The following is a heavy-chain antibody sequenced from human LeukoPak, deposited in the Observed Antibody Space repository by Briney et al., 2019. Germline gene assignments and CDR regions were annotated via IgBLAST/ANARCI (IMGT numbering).Heavy chain of an antibody. CDR3: AGGGYSSPNWFDP. CDR2: INPNSGGA. D-gene: IGHD6-13*01. CDR1: GYTFTGYY. V-gene: IGHV1-2*02. J-gene: IGHJ5*02. Sequence: GTSVKVSCKASGYTFTGYYMHWVRQAPGQGLEWMGWINPNSGGANYAQKFQGRVTMTRDTSISTAYMELSRLRSDDTAVYYCAGGGYSSPNWFDPWGQGTLVTVSS.